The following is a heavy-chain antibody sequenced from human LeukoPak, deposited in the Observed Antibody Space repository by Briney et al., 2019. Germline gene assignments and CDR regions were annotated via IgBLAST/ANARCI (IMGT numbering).Heavy chain of an antibody. CDR3: ARGVSIVATSFDY. CDR2: IIPIFGTA. D-gene: IGHD5-12*01. J-gene: IGHJ4*02. V-gene: IGHV1-69*13. CDR1: GGTFSSYA. Sequence: GASVKVSCKASGGTFSSYAISWVRQAPGQGLEWMGGIIPIFGTANYAQKFQGRVTITADESTSTAYMELSSLRSEDTAVYYCARGVSIVATSFDYWGQGTLVTVSS.